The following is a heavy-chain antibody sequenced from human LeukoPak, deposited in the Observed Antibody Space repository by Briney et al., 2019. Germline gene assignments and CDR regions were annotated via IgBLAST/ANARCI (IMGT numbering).Heavy chain of an antibody. CDR3: ARDGLRDDAFDI. CDR2: IYHSGST. V-gene: IGHV4-59*12. J-gene: IGHJ3*02. Sequence: SETLSLTCTVSGGSISSYYWSWIRQPPGKGLEWIGYIYHSGSTYYNPSLKSRVTISVDRSKNQFSLKLSSVTAADTAVYYCARDGLRDDAFDIWGQGTMVTVSS. CDR1: GGSISSYY.